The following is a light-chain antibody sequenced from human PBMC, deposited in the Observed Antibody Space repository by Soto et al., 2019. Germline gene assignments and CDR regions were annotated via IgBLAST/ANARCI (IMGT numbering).Light chain of an antibody. CDR2: DVS. Sequence: QSALTQPASVSGSPGQSITISCTGTSSDAGGYNYVSWYQQHPGKAPKLMIYDVSNRPSGVSNRFSGSKSDNTASLTISGLQAEDEADYYCSSYTSSSSYVFGTGTKLTVL. CDR1: SSDAGGYNY. CDR3: SSYTSSSSYV. V-gene: IGLV2-14*01. J-gene: IGLJ1*01.